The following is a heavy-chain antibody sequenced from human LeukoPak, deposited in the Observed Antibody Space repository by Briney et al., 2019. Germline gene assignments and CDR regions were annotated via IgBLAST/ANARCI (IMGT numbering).Heavy chain of an antibody. CDR2: ISSSGSTI. D-gene: IGHD6-19*01. CDR1: GFTFSDYY. CDR3: AREEEQWLVERQAGPDY. J-gene: IGHJ4*02. Sequence: PGGSLRLSCAASGFTFSDYYMSWIRQAPGKGLEWVSYISSSGSTIYYADSVKGRFTISRDNAKNSLYLQMNSLRAEDTAVYYCAREEEQWLVERQAGPDYWGQGTLVTVSS. V-gene: IGHV3-11*01.